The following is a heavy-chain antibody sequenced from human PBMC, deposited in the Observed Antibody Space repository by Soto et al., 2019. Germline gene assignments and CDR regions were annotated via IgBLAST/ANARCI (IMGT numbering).Heavy chain of an antibody. CDR2: ISSSGSTI. CDR3: VRDPPSRYCSGGSCQYYYYYYMDV. J-gene: IGHJ6*03. V-gene: IGHV3-11*01. Sequence: GGSLRLSCAASGFTFSYYCMSWIRQAPGKGLEWVSYISSSGSTIYYADSVKGRFTISRDNAKNSLYLQMNSPRAEDTAVYYCVRDPPSRYCSGGSCQYYYYYYMDVWGKGTTVTVSS. D-gene: IGHD2-15*01. CDR1: GFTFSYYC.